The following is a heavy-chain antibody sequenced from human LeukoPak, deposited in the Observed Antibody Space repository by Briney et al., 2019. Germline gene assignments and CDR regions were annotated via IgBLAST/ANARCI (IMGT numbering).Heavy chain of an antibody. D-gene: IGHD3-16*01. J-gene: IGHJ4*02. V-gene: IGHV3-74*01. CDR3: TRVQSGGSDY. CDR1: GFTFSSHW. CDR2: INSDGSTT. Sequence: GGSLRLSCAASGFTFSSHWIYWVRQAPGKGLVWVSRINSDGSTTSYADSVKGRFTVSRDNAKNTLYLQMNSLRAEDTAVYYCTRVQSGGSDYWGQGTLVTVSS.